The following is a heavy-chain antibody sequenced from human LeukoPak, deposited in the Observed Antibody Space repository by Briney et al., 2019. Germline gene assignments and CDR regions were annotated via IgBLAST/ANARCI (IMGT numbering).Heavy chain of an antibody. D-gene: IGHD3-10*01. J-gene: IGHJ5*02. CDR3: ARGGITMVQGVIIRNWFDP. CDR1: GYTFTGYY. Sequence: ASVKVSCKASGYTFTGYYMHWVRQSPGQGLEWMGWINPNSGGTNYAQKFQGRVTMTRDTSISTAYMELSRLRSDDTAVYYCARGGITMVQGVIIRNWFDPWGQGTLVTVSS. CDR2: INPNSGGT. V-gene: IGHV1-2*02.